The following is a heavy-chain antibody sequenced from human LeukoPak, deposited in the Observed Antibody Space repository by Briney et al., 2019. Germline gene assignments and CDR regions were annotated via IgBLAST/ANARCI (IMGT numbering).Heavy chain of an antibody. V-gene: IGHV4-30-4*08. D-gene: IGHD2-2*01. CDR1: GGSISSGDYH. CDR3: ARGRLIYSSSTSCYRSNWFDP. J-gene: IGHJ5*02. CDR2: IYYSGST. Sequence: SQTLSLTCTVSGGSISSGDYHWSWIRQPPGKGLEWIGYIYYSGSTYYNPSLKSRVTISVDTSKNQFSLKLSSVTAADTAVYYCARGRLIYSSSTSCYRSNWFDPWGQGTLVTVSS.